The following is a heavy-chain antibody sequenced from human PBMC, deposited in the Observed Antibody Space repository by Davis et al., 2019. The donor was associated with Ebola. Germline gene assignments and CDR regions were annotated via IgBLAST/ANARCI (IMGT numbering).Heavy chain of an antibody. J-gene: IGHJ5*02. V-gene: IGHV1-2*06. CDR1: GYTFTGYY. CDR3: ARRTAPGWFDP. CDR2: INPNSGGT. Sequence: ASVKVSCKASGYTFTGYYMHWVRQAPGQGLEWMGRINPNSGGTNYAQKLQGRVTMTTDTSTSTAYMELRSLRSDDTAVYYCARRTAPGWFDPWGQGTLVTASS.